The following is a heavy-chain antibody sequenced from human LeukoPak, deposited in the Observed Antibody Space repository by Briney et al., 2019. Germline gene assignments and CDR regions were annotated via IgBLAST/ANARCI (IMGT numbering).Heavy chain of an antibody. Sequence: GGSLRLSCATSGFTFSSYAMNWVRQAPGKGLEWVAVIWYDGGNKYYADSVKGRFTISKDNSKNTVDLQMNSLRAEDTAVYYCARLGSGWLFDYWGQGTLVTVSS. J-gene: IGHJ4*02. D-gene: IGHD6-19*01. CDR2: IWYDGGNK. CDR1: GFTFSSYA. V-gene: IGHV3-33*08. CDR3: ARLGSGWLFDY.